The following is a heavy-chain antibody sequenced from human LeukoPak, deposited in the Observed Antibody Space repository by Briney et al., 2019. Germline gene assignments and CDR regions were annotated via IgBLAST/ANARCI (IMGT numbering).Heavy chain of an antibody. D-gene: IGHD2-2*01. CDR3: ARSPVVVLPLDY. J-gene: IGHJ4*02. V-gene: IGHV4-34*01. Sequence: SETLSLTCAVYGGSFSGYYWSWIRQPPGKGLEWIGEINHSGSTNYNPSLKSRVTISVDTSKNQFSRKLRSVTAADTAVYYCARSPVVVLPLDYWGQGTLVTVSS. CDR2: INHSGST. CDR1: GGSFSGYY.